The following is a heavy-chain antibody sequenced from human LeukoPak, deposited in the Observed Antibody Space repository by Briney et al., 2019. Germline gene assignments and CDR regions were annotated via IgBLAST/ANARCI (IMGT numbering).Heavy chain of an antibody. V-gene: IGHV1-69*01. D-gene: IGHD2-15*01. CDR1: GGTFSSYA. CDR3: ARAGGYCSGGSCYPHFDY. CDR2: IIPIFGTA. J-gene: IGHJ4*02. Sequence: ASVKVSCKASGGTFSSYAISWVRQAPGQGLEWMGGIIPIFGTANYAQNFQGRVTITADESTSTAYMQLSSLRSEDTAVYYCARAGGYCSGGSCYPHFDYWGQGTLVTVSS.